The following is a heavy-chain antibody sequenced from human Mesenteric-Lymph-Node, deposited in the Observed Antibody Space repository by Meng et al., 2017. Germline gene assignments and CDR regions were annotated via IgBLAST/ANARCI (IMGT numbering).Heavy chain of an antibody. Sequence: GESLKISCKGSGYSFTSYWIGWVRQMPGKGLEWMGIIYPGDSDTRYGPSFQGQVTISADKSISTAYLQWSSLKASDTAMYYCARRIAVAGTISGFAFDIWGQGTMVTVSS. J-gene: IGHJ3*02. CDR1: GYSFTSYW. CDR3: ARRIAVAGTISGFAFDI. V-gene: IGHV5-51*01. D-gene: IGHD6-19*01. CDR2: IYPGDSDT.